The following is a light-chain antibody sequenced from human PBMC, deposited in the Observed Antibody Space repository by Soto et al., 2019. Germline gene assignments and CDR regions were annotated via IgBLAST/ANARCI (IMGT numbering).Light chain of an antibody. Sequence: QSALTQPASVSGSPGQSITISCTGTRSDVGNYNLVSWYQQYPGKAPKVMIYEGSKRPSGVSNRFSGSKSGNTASLTISGLQAEDEADYYCCSYAGSNTYVFGTGTKVTVL. V-gene: IGLV2-23*01. CDR3: CSYAGSNTYV. CDR2: EGS. J-gene: IGLJ1*01. CDR1: RSDVGNYNL.